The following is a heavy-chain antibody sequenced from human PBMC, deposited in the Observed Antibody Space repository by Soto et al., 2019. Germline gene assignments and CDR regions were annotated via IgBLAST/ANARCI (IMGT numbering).Heavy chain of an antibody. Sequence: QVQLQQWGAGLLKPSETLSLTCAVYGGSFSGYYWSWIRQPPGKGLEWIGEINHSGSTNYNPSLKTRVTISVDTSQDQFSLKLSAVTAADTAVYYCARGITMVRGVFNWFDPWGQGTLVTVSS. D-gene: IGHD3-10*01. V-gene: IGHV4-34*01. CDR2: INHSGST. CDR3: ARGITMVRGVFNWFDP. J-gene: IGHJ5*02. CDR1: GGSFSGYY.